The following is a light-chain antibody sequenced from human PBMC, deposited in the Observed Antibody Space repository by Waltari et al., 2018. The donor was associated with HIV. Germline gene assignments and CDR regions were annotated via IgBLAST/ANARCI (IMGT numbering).Light chain of an antibody. Sequence: DIQLTQSPSFLYASVGDRVTISCRAIQGISSFLAWYQQKPGKAPKLLIYAASTLQNGVPSRFSGSGSGTEFALTSDSLQPEEFATYFCQQLNTYPPGTFGQGTKVEVK. CDR3: QQLNTYPPGT. CDR1: QGISSF. V-gene: IGKV1-9*01. J-gene: IGKJ1*01. CDR2: AAS.